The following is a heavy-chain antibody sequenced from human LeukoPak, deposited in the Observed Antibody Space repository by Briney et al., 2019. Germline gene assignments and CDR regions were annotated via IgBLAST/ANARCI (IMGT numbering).Heavy chain of an antibody. J-gene: IGHJ3*02. V-gene: IGHV4-4*07. CDR3: ARDKWEPRYAYI. D-gene: IGHD1-26*01. Sequence: SETLPLTCTVSGGSISSYYWSWIRQPAGKGLEWIGRIYTSGSTNYNPSLKSRVTMSVDTSKNQFSLKLSSVTAADTAVYYCARDKWEPRYAYIWGQGTMVTVSS. CDR1: GGSISSYY. CDR2: IYTSGST.